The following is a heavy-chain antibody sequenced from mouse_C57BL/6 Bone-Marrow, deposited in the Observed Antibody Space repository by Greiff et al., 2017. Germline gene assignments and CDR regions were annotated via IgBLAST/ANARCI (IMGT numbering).Heavy chain of an antibody. CDR3: ARGYYGNYAYWYFDV. CDR1: GYTFTSYW. Sequence: VQLQQSGAELAKPGASVKLSCKASGYTFTSYWMHWVKQRPGQGLEWIGYINPSSGYTKYNQKFKDKATLTADKSSSTAYMQLSSLTYEDSAVYYCARGYYGNYAYWYFDVWGTGTTVTVSA. V-gene: IGHV1-7*01. J-gene: IGHJ1*03. CDR2: INPSSGYT. D-gene: IGHD2-1*01.